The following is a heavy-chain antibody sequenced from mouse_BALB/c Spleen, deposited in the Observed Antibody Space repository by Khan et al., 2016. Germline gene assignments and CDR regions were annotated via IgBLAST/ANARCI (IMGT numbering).Heavy chain of an antibody. J-gene: IGHJ3*01. D-gene: IGHD2-2*01. CDR2: ISYSGST. V-gene: IGHV3-2*02. CDR3: AIWLRQRNWFAY. CDR1: GYSITSDYA. Sequence: VQLKESGPGLVKPSQSLSLTCTVTGYSITSDYAWNWIRQFPGNKLEWMGYISYSGSTSYNPSLKSRISITRDTSKNQFFLQLNSVTTEDTATXYCAIWLRQRNWFAYWGQGTLVTVSA.